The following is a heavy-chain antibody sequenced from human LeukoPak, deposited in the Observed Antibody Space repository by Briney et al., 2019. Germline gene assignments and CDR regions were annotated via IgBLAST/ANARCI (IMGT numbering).Heavy chain of an antibody. J-gene: IGHJ4*02. CDR2: ISGSGETP. CDR1: GFTFSSYA. CDR3: AKAPSSSSSWDTYYFDY. Sequence: GGSLRLSCAASGFTFSSYAMNWVRQAPGKGLEWVSSISGSGETPYYADSLKGRFTISRDNFKNTLYLQMNSLRAEDTAVYYCAKAPSSSSSWDTYYFDYWGQGTLVTVSS. D-gene: IGHD6-13*01. V-gene: IGHV3-23*01.